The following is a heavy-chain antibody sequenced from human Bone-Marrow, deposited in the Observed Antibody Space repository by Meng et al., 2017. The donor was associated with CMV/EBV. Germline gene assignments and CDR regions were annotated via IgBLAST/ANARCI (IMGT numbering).Heavy chain of an antibody. Sequence: SETLSLTCTVSGGSISSSSYYWGWIRQPPGKGLERIGSLYYSGNTYYNPSLKSRVTISVDTSKNQFSLKLSSVTAADTAVYYCARGAYQFDPWGQGTRVTGSS. D-gene: IGHD2-2*01. CDR2: LYYSGNT. V-gene: IGHV4-39*07. J-gene: IGHJ5*02. CDR3: ARGAYQFDP. CDR1: GGSISSSSYY.